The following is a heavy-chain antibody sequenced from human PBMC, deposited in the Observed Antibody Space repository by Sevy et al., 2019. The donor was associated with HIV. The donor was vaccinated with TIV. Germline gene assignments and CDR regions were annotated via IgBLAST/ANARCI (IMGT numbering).Heavy chain of an antibody. CDR3: AKAKTVAAGFDY. CDR1: GFTFRSYV. CDR2: ISGSGGST. Sequence: GGSLRLSCAASGFTFRSYVMSWVRQAPGKGLEWVSGISGSGGSTYYADSVKGRFTISRANSKNTLYLQMSSLRAEDTAVYYCAKAKTVAAGFDYWGQGTLVTVSS. D-gene: IGHD2-15*01. J-gene: IGHJ4*02. V-gene: IGHV3-23*01.